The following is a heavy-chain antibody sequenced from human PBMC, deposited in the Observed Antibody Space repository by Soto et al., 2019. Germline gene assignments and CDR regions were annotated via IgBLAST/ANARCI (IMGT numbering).Heavy chain of an antibody. V-gene: IGHV3-21*01. Sequence: GGSLRLSCAASGFTFSSYSMNWVRQAPGKGLEWVSSISSSSSYIYYADSVKGRFTISRDNAKNSLYLQMNSLRAEDTAVYYCARESHYCSSTSCYNWFEPWGQGTLVTVS. CDR1: GFTFSSYS. CDR2: ISSSSSYI. J-gene: IGHJ5*02. D-gene: IGHD2-2*01. CDR3: ARESHYCSSTSCYNWFEP.